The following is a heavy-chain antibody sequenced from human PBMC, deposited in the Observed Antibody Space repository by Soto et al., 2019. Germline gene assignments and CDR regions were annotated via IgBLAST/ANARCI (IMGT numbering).Heavy chain of an antibody. V-gene: IGHV3-30*03. CDR1: GVTFKDYG. D-gene: IGHD3-10*01. CDR3: ARDGRGSNWYFDL. Sequence: LRLSCGAPGVTFKDYGMHWVRQAPGKGLEWVAVISYDGKQTYYADSVKGRFTISKDKSKRTLFLQMNSLRVDDTAVYYCARDGRGSNWYFDLWGRGTLVTVSS. CDR2: ISYDGKQT. J-gene: IGHJ2*01.